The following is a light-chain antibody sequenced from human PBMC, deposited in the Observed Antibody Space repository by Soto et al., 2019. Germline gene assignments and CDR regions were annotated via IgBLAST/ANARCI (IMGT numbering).Light chain of an antibody. CDR1: SSNIGAGYD. CDR2: GNT. V-gene: IGLV1-40*01. CDR3: QSYDSSLSGVV. Sequence: QSVLTQPPSVSGAPGQRVTISCTESSSNIGAGYDVHWYQQLPGTAPKLLIYGNTNRPSGVPDRFSGSKSGTSASLVITGLQAEDEADYYCQSYDSSLSGVVFGGGTKLTVL. J-gene: IGLJ2*01.